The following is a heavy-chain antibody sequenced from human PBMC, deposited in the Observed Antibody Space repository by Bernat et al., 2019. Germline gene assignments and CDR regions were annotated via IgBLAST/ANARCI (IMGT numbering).Heavy chain of an antibody. CDR3: TTGGWVLRL. D-gene: IGHD3-16*01. CDR1: GFIFRNAW. J-gene: IGHJ4*01. Sequence: EVHLVESGGGLVKPGESLRVSCAASGFIFRNAWMSWVRQAPGKGLECVGRIRSRASGGTTDYAAPVKGRFTNSREDSEITLYVQMNSRKTEDSEVYFGTTGGWVLRLWGQGTLVTGS. V-gene: IGHV3-15*01. CDR2: IRSRASGGTT.